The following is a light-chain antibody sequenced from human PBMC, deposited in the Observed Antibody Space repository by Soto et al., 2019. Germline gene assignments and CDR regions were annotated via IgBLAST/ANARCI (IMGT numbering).Light chain of an antibody. Sequence: DIQLTQSPSFLSASVEDRVTITCRASQGISSYLAWYQQKPGKAPKVLIYAASTLQSGVPSRFSGSGSGTEFTLTISSLQPEDFETYYCQQLNSYPFTFGQGTRLEIK. V-gene: IGKV1-9*01. J-gene: IGKJ5*01. CDR1: QGISSY. CDR3: QQLNSYPFT. CDR2: AAS.